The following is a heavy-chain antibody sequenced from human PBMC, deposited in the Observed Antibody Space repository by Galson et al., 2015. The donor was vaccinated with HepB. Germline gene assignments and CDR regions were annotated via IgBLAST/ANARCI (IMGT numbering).Heavy chain of an antibody. V-gene: IGHV5-51*03. D-gene: IGHD3-22*01. CDR3: ARSSSGPLGYYGMDV. Sequence: QSGAEVKKPGESLTISCKGSGYNFSGYWIGWGRQMPGKGLEWMGTIFPGDSHTRFSPSFQGQVTISADKSTAYLQWSSLKASDTAMYYCARSSSGPLGYYGMDVWGQGTTVTVSS. CDR1: GYNFSGYW. CDR2: IFPGDSHT. J-gene: IGHJ6*02.